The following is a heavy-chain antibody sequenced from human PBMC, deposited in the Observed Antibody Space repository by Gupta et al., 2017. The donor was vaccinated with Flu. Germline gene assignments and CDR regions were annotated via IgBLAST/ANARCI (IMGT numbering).Heavy chain of an antibody. D-gene: IGHD1-26*01. CDR3: AKGRDSGNLDWFDP. J-gene: IGHJ5*02. Sequence: EILLLESGGDLVQQGGSLRLSCAASGFIFDDSVMTWVRQTPGKGLEWSSSMLGRGQVQGPFYAGSVRGRFTTSRDNSKNTLFLQMNSLRAEDTAVYYCAKGRDSGNLDWFDPWGQGTLVTVSS. V-gene: IGHV3-23*01. CDR2: MLGRGQVQGP. CDR1: GFIFDDSV.